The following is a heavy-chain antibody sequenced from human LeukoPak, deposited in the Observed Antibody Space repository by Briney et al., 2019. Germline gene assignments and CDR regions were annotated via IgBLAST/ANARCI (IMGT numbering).Heavy chain of an antibody. V-gene: IGHV4-34*01. D-gene: IGHD1-7*01. CDR1: GGSFSGYY. CDR2: INHSGST. J-gene: IGHJ4*02. Sequence: PSETLSLTCAVYGGSFSGYYWSWIRQPPGKGLEWIGEINHSGSTNYNPSLKSRVTISVDTSKNQFSLKLSSVTAADTAVYYCARKRNYVVNFDYWGQGTLVTVSS. CDR3: ARKRNYVVNFDY.